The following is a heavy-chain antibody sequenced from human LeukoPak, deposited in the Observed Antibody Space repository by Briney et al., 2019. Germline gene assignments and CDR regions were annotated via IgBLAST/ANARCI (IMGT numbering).Heavy chain of an antibody. Sequence: AAVKVSCKASAYTFTGYYMHWVRQAPGQGLEWMGWINPNSGGTNYAQKFHGRVTMTSNQPISPAYMELSRLTADDTAVYHCARTHTGLESGAFDIWGQGTLASVSS. CDR3: ARTHTGLESGAFDI. CDR2: INPNSGGT. D-gene: IGHD1-14*01. V-gene: IGHV1-2*02. J-gene: IGHJ3*02. CDR1: AYTFTGYY.